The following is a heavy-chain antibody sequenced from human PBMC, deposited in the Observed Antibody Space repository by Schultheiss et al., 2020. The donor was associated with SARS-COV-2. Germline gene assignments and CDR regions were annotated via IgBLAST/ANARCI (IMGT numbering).Heavy chain of an antibody. CDR3: ARSIGENIVVVPALGAFDI. V-gene: IGHV4-4*07. CDR2: IYTSGST. J-gene: IGHJ3*02. Sequence: SETLSLTCTVSGGSISSYYWSWIRQPAGKGLEWIGRIYTSGSTNYNPSLKSRVTMSVDTSKNQFSLKLSSVTAADTAVYYCARSIGENIVVVPALGAFDIWGQGTMVTVSS. D-gene: IGHD2-2*01. CDR1: GGSISSYY.